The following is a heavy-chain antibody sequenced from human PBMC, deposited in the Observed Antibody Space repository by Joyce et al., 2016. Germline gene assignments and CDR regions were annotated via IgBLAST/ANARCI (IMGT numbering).Heavy chain of an antibody. CDR1: GFPFSSYG. CDR2: ISDNGGST. Sequence: QLLESGGGLVQLGGSLRLSCEAYGFPFSSYGMNWVRQAPGKGLGLVSGISDNGGSTYHADSVRGRFTISRDNSKNTVYLQVNSLRAEDTAIYYCTKSPTMTSPRPASWGQGTLVIVSS. D-gene: IGHD3-22*01. J-gene: IGHJ5*02. CDR3: TKSPTMTSPRPAS. V-gene: IGHV3-23*01.